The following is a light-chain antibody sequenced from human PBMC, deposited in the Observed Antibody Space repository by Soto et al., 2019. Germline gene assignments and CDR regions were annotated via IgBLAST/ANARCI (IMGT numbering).Light chain of an antibody. V-gene: IGKV1-33*01. CDR1: PDLSNY. CDR2: DAS. J-gene: IGKJ3*01. CDR3: QQYDNLPRA. Sequence: DLPMTQSPSSLSASVGDRVTITCQASPDLSNYLNWYQQKPGKAPTLLIYDASNLETGVPSRFSGSGSGTDFTFTISSLQPEDIATYYCQQYDNLPRAFGPGTKVDIK.